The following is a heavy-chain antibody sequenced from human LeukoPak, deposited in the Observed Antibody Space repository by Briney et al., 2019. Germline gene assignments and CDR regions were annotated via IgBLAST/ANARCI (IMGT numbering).Heavy chain of an antibody. CDR1: GGSISSGSYY. CDR3: ARHFRREVLIGSAFDI. D-gene: IGHD1-26*01. V-gene: IGHV4-61*02. CDR2: VYISGST. J-gene: IGHJ3*02. Sequence: PSQTLSLTCTVSGGSISSGSYYWNWIRQPAGKGLGWIGRVYISGSTNYNPSLKSRVTISVDTSKNQFSLKLSSVTAADTAVYYCARHFRREVLIGSAFDIWGQGTMVTVSS.